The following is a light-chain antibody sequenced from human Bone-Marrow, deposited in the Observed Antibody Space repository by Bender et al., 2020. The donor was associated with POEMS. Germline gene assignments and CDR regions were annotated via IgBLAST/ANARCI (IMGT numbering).Light chain of an antibody. CDR3: SSYSGSNSVL. CDR1: SRDVGGFDY. J-gene: IGLJ2*01. CDR2: DVN. Sequence: QSALTQPPSASGAPGQPVTISSTGTSRDVGGFDYVSWYQQHPGKAPKLMIYDVNKRPSGVPDRFSGSKSGNAASLTVSGLQADDEAEYYCSSYSGSNSVLFGGGPKLTVL. V-gene: IGLV2-8*01.